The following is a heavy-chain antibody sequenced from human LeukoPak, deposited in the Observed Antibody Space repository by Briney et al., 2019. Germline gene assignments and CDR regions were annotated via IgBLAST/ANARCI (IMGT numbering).Heavy chain of an antibody. D-gene: IGHD5-18*01. V-gene: IGHV3-7*03. Sequence: GGSLRLSCAASGFTFSSYWMNWARQAPGKGLEWVASIKQDGSDKFYVDSVRGRTTISRDNAKNFLYLRVDSLRAEDTAVYYCTRDPTIHDHWGQGTLVIVSS. CDR2: IKQDGSDK. CDR3: TRDPTIHDH. CDR1: GFTFSSYW. J-gene: IGHJ4*02.